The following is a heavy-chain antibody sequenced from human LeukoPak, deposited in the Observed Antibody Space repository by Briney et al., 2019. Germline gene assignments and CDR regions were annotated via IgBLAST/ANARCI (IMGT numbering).Heavy chain of an antibody. J-gene: IGHJ1*01. CDR2: ISAYNGNT. D-gene: IGHD2-2*01. Sequence: ASVKVSCKASGYTFTSYGISWVRQAPGQGLEWMGWISAYNGNTNYAQKLQGRVTMTTDTSTSTAYMELRSLRSDDTAVYYCARGSLPRHCSSTSCVGDFQHGGRGTLVTVSS. V-gene: IGHV1-18*01. CDR3: ARGSLPRHCSSTSCVGDFQH. CDR1: GYTFTSYG.